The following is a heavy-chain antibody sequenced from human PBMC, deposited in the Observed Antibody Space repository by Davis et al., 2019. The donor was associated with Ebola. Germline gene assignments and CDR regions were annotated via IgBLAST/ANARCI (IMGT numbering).Heavy chain of an antibody. V-gene: IGHV5-10-1*01. CDR1: GYSFTSNW. J-gene: IGHJ6*02. CDR2: IDPSDSYT. Sequence: GESLKISCKASGYSFTSNWISWVRQMPGKGLEWMGRIDPSDSYTNYSTSLQGHVTISADKSISTAYLQWSSLKASDTAMYYCANQGYYYYVMDVWGQGTTVTVSS. CDR3: ANQGYYYYVMDV.